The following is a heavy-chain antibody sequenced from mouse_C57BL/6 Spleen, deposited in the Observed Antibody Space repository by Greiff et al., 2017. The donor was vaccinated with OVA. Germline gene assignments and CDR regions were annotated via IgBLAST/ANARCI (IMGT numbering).Heavy chain of an antibody. Sequence: VQLVESGPELVKPGASVKISCKASGYAFSSSWMNWVKQRPGKGLEWIGRIYPGDGDTNYNGKFKGKATLTADKSSSTAYMQLSSLTSEDSAVYFCARSNYSNFYWYFDVWGTGTTVTVSS. CDR1: GYAFSSSW. CDR2: IYPGDGDT. CDR3: ARSNYSNFYWYFDV. V-gene: IGHV1-82*01. J-gene: IGHJ1*03. D-gene: IGHD2-5*01.